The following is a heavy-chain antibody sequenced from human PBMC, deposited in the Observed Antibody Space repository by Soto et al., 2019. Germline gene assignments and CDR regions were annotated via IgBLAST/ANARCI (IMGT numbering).Heavy chain of an antibody. V-gene: IGHV1-24*01. CDR3: ATGRERNRYGSGSYTYYYYGMDV. CDR2: FDPEDGET. J-gene: IGHJ6*02. D-gene: IGHD3-10*01. Sequence: ASVKVSCKVSGYTLTELSMHWVRQAPGKGLEWMGGFDPEDGETIYAQKFQGRVTMTEDTSTDTAYMELSSLRSEDTAVYYCATGRERNRYGSGSYTYYYYGMDVWGQGTTVTVSS. CDR1: GYTLTELS.